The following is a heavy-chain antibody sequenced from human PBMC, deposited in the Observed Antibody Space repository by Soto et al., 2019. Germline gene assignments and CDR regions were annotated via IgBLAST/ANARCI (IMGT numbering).Heavy chain of an antibody. D-gene: IGHD4-17*01. V-gene: IGHV5-51*01. CDR3: ARHSVTTSYYYGMDV. Sequence: PGESLKISCQGSGHSFTSYWNGWVRQMPGKGLEWMGIIYPGDSDTRYSPSFQGQVPISADKSISTAYLQWSSLKASDTAMYYRARHSVTTSYYYGMDVWGQGTTVTVSS. CDR1: GHSFTSYW. CDR2: IYPGDSDT. J-gene: IGHJ6*02.